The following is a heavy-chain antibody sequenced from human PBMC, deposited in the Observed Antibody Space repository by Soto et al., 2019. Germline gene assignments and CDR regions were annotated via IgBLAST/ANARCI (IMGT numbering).Heavy chain of an antibody. Sequence: SETLSLTCTVSGGSISSSSYYWGWIRQPPGKGLEWIGSIYYSGSTYYNPSLKSRVTISVDTSKNQFSLKLSSVTAADTAVYYCARPHYGGWFDPWGQGTLVTVSS. J-gene: IGHJ5*02. V-gene: IGHV4-39*01. CDR3: ARPHYGGWFDP. D-gene: IGHD4-17*01. CDR2: IYYSGST. CDR1: GGSISSSSYY.